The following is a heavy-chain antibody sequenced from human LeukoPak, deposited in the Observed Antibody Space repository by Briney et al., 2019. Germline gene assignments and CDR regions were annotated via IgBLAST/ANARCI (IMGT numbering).Heavy chain of an antibody. J-gene: IGHJ6*02. CDR3: ARGGGTLTYYYYGMDV. CDR2: TYNSGST. V-gene: IGHV4-59*01. Sequence: SETLSLTCTVSGGSISIYYWSWIRQPPGKGLEWIGYTYNSGSTNYNPSLKSRVTISVDTSKNQFSLKLSSVTAADTAVYYCARGGGTLTYYYYGMDVWGQGTTVTVSS. CDR1: GGSISIYY. D-gene: IGHD1-1*01.